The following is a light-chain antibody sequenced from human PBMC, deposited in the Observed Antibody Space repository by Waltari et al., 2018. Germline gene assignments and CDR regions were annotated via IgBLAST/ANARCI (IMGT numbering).Light chain of an antibody. CDR1: QDISKN. CDR2: GAS. J-gene: IGKJ4*01. V-gene: IGKV1-33*01. Sequence: DIQMTQSPSSLFASVGDRVTITCQASQDISKNLHWFQQKPGKAPNLLIYGASSLHTGVPSRCSGSKSGTHFTFTISSLQPEDIATYYCLQYHTFPLTFGGGTKVEIK. CDR3: LQYHTFPLT.